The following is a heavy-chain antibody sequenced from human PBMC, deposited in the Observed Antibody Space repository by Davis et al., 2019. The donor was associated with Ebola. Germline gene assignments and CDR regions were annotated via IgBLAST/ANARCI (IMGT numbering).Heavy chain of an antibody. V-gene: IGHV3-48*01. CDR2: ISSSSSTI. D-gene: IGHD4-11*01. CDR1: GFTFSSYS. J-gene: IGHJ6*03. Sequence: GESLKISCAASGFTFSSYSMNWVRQAPGKGLEWVSYISSSSSTIYYADSVKGRFTISRDNAKNSLYLQMNSLRAEDTAVYYCARGEVTTRVAYYYYMDVWGKGTTVTVSS. CDR3: ARGEVTTRVAYYYYMDV.